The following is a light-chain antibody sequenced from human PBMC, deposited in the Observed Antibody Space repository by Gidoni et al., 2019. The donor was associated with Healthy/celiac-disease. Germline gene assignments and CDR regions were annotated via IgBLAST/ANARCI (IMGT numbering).Light chain of an antibody. CDR1: QGISSY. J-gene: IGKJ4*01. CDR2: AAS. Sequence: AIRMTQSPSSLTASPGDRVTITCRASQGISSYLAGYQQKPGKAPKLLIYAASTLQPGVPSGFSGSGCGTDFTLTISCLQSEDFATYYCQQYYSYPPLTFGGGTKVEIK. CDR3: QQYYSYPPLT. V-gene: IGKV1-8*01.